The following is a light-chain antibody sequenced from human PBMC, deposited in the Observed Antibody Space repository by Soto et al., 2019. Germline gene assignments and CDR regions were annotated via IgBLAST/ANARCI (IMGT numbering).Light chain of an antibody. CDR2: GAS. CDR1: QSVSSN. V-gene: IGKV3D-15*01. CDR3: QQPKHWPIT. J-gene: IGKJ5*01. Sequence: EIVMTQSPATLSVSPGERATLSCRASQSVSSNLAWYQQKPGQAPRLLIYGASTMDTGIPARFRGSCSGTEFFLTISSLQSEDFEIYYYQQPKHWPITFGQDKRLDI.